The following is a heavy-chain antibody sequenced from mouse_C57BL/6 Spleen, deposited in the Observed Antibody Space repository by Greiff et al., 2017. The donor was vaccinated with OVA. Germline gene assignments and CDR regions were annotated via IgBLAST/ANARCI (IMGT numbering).Heavy chain of an antibody. D-gene: IGHD1-1*01. CDR1: GFNIKDYY. Sequence: VQLKESGAELVRPGASVKLSCTASGFNIKDYYMHWVKQRPEQGLEWIGRIDPEDGDTEYAPKFQGKATMTADTSSNTAYLQLSSLTSEDTAVYYCTTWGTTVVAPRDYWGQGTSVTVSS. CDR2: IDPEDGDT. CDR3: TTWGTTVVAPRDY. J-gene: IGHJ4*01. V-gene: IGHV14-1*01.